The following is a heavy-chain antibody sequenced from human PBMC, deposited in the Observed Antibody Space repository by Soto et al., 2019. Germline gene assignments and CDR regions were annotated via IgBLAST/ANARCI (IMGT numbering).Heavy chain of an antibody. CDR2: IYHSGST. Sequence: SETLSLTCAVSGGSISSSNWWSWVRQPPGKGLEWIGEIYHSGSTNYNPSLKSRVTISVDKSKNQFSLKLSSVTAADTAVYYCARGGGCSSSWQFDYWGQGTLVTVSS. CDR3: ARGGGCSSSWQFDY. J-gene: IGHJ4*02. V-gene: IGHV4-4*02. D-gene: IGHD6-13*01. CDR1: GGSISSSNW.